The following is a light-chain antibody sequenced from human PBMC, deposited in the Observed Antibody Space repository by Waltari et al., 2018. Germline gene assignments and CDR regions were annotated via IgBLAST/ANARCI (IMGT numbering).Light chain of an antibody. CDR2: RAS. J-gene: IGKJ1*01. CDR3: QQHGTLPAT. V-gene: IGKV3-20*01. Sequence: EIVLTQSPGTASLSPGERVTLSCRASQTVCSSSLAWYQQKPGQAPRLVIYRASRRATGIPDRFSGSGSGTEFSLTISRLEPEDFAVYYCQQHGTLPATFGQGTKVEIK. CDR1: QTVCSSS.